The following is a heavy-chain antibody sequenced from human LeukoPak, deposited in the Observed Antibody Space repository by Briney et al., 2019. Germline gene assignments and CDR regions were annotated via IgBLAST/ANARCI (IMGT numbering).Heavy chain of an antibody. J-gene: IGHJ4*02. D-gene: IGHD3-16*01. CDR3: ARGSNRARLAN. Sequence: SETLSLTCAVYGGSFSGYYWSWIRQPPGNGLEWVGEINPSGGTNYSPSLKSRVTISFDTSTNQFSLKVTSVTAADTAVYYCARGSNRARLANWGRGTQVTVSS. CDR2: INPSGGT. V-gene: IGHV4-34*01. CDR1: GGSFSGYY.